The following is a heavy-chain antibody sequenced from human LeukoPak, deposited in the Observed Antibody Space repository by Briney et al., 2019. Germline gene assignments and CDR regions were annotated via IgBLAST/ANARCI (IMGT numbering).Heavy chain of an antibody. D-gene: IGHD2-2*01. Sequence: GASVKVSCKASGYTFTSYGISWVRQAPGQGLEWMGWISAYNGNTNYAQKLQGRVTMTTDTSTSTAYMELWSLRSDDTAVYYCAIPWGLPCSSTSCLYFQHWGQGTLVTVSS. J-gene: IGHJ1*01. CDR1: GYTFTSYG. CDR2: ISAYNGNT. V-gene: IGHV1-18*01. CDR3: AIPWGLPCSSTSCLYFQH.